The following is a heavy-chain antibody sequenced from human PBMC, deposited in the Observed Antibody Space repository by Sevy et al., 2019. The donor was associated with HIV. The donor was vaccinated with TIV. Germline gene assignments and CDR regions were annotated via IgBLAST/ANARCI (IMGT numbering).Heavy chain of an antibody. CDR3: AKDLLQLTIKELAQDYYYGMDV. V-gene: IGHV3-30*18. J-gene: IGHJ6*02. CDR1: GFTFSNYG. CDR2: TSYDGHNN. D-gene: IGHD1-26*01. Sequence: GGSLRLSCAASGFTFSNYGIHWVRQAPGKGLEWVAITSYDGHNNYYEDSVKGRFTISRDNSKNTLYLQMSSLRAEDTAVYYCAKDLLQLTIKELAQDYYYGMDVWGQGTTVTVSS.